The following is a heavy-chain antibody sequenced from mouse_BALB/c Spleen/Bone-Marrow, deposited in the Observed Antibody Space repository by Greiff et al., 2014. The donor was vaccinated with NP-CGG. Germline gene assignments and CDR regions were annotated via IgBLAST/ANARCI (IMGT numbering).Heavy chain of an antibody. Sequence: EVKLVESGGGLVKPGGSLKLSCAASGFTFSSYAMSWVRQTPEKRLEWVATISSGGSYTYYADSVKGRFTISRDTAKNTLYLQMSSLRSEDTAIYYCARQDYYGSSPHWYFDVWGAGTTLTVSS. CDR2: ISSGGSYT. J-gene: IGHJ1*01. CDR1: GFTFSSYA. V-gene: IGHV5-9-3*01. CDR3: ARQDYYGSSPHWYFDV. D-gene: IGHD1-1*01.